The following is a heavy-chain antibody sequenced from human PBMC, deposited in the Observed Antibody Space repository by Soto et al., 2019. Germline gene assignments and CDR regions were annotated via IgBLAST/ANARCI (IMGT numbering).Heavy chain of an antibody. V-gene: IGHV3-23*01. D-gene: IGHD6-6*01. CDR3: ANDLQYSSSRDYFYYGMDV. Sequence: GGSLRLSCAASGFTFSNYSMSCVRQAPWKGLEWVSVMNSGGRTYYADSVTGRFTISRDTYKNKLYLQMNSLRADDTAVFYCANDLQYSSSRDYFYYGMDVWGQGTMVTVSS. CDR1: GFTFSNYS. J-gene: IGHJ6*02. CDR2: MNSGGRT.